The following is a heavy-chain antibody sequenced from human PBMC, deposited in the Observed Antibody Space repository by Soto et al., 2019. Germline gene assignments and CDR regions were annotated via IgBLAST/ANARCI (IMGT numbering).Heavy chain of an antibody. V-gene: IGHV4-59*11. J-gene: IGHJ3*02. D-gene: IGHD2-2*01. Sequence: PSETLSLTCTVSGGSISSHYWSWIRQPPGKGLEWIGYIYYSGSTNYNPSLKSRVTISVDTSKNQFSLKLSSVTAADTAVYYCARHTYPRAFDIWGQGTMVTVSS. CDR1: GGSISSHY. CDR3: ARHTYPRAFDI. CDR2: IYYSGST.